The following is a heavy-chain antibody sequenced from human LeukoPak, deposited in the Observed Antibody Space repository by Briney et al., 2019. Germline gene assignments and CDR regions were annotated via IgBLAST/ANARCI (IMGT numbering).Heavy chain of an antibody. D-gene: IGHD3-3*01. J-gene: IGHJ6*03. CDR2: ISSSGSTI. V-gene: IGHV3-11*04. CDR3: ARDCAYYDFWSGYSYYYMDV. Sequence: GGSLRLSCAASGFTFSDYYMGWIRQAPGKGLEWVSYISSSGSTIYYADSVKGRFTISRDNAKNSLYLQMNSLRAEDTAVYYCARDCAYYDFWSGYSYYYMDVWGKGTTVTVSS. CDR1: GFTFSDYY.